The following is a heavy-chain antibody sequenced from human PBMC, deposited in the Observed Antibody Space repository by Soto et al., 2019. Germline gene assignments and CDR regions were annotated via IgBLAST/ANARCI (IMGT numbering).Heavy chain of an antibody. D-gene: IGHD4-17*01. CDR2: ISAYNGNT. J-gene: IGHJ4*02. CDR3: ARCSNGYGDYGVYLSF. Sequence: QVQLVQSGAEVKKPGASVKVACRTSGYTFTGYAFSWVRQAPGQGLEWMGWISAYNGNTKYAQRFQDRLTMTTDTSTRTTHMEVKSPASYRTAINLFARCSNGYGDYGVYLSFGGQGTLVTVSS. CDR1: GYTFTGYA. V-gene: IGHV1-18*01.